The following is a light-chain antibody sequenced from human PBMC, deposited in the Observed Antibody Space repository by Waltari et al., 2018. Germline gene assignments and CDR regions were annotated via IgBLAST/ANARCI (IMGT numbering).Light chain of an antibody. CDR2: DAS. V-gene: IGKV1-5*01. CDR1: QSVSSW. Sequence: DIQMTQSPSTLSASVGDTVTITCRASQSVSSWLAWYQQKAGKAPRVLIYDASDLESGVPSRFSGSGSDAEFTLTISNLQPDTFATYYWQQYDSYVYTFGQGTKLEI. CDR3: QQYDSYVYT. J-gene: IGKJ2*01.